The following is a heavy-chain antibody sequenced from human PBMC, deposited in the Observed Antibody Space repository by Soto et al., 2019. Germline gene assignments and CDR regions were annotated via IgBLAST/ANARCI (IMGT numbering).Heavy chain of an antibody. J-gene: IGHJ6*02. CDR1: GYTFTGYY. CDR3: ARDPHRYGMDV. V-gene: IGHV1-2*04. CDR2: INPNSGGT. Sequence: GASVKVSCKASGYTFTGYYMHWVRQAPGQGLEWMRWINPNSGGTNYAQKFQGWVTMTRGTSISTAYMELSRLRSDDTAVYYCARDPHRYGMDVWGQGTTVTVSS.